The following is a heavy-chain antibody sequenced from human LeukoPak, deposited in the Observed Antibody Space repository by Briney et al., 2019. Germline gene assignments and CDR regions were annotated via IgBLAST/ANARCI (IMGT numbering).Heavy chain of an antibody. CDR2: IIPILGIA. Sequence: SVKVSCKASGGTFSSYAISWVRQAPGQGLEWMGRIIPILGIANYAQKFQGRVTITADKSTSTAYMELSSLRSEDTAVYYCARGAYDSSGYYPHPVDYWGQGTLVTVSS. V-gene: IGHV1-69*04. CDR3: ARGAYDSSGYYPHPVDY. CDR1: GGTFSSYA. J-gene: IGHJ4*02. D-gene: IGHD3-22*01.